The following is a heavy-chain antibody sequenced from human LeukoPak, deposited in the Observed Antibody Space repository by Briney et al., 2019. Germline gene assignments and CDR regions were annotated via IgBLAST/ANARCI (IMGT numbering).Heavy chain of an antibody. J-gene: IGHJ4*02. D-gene: IGHD3-3*01. Sequence: GGSLRLSCATSGFTFSNYAMSWVGQAQGKGLGWVSSISSSSSYIYYADSVKGRFTISRDNAKNSLYLQMNSLRAEDTAVYYCARALTIFGVVVGYWGQGTLVTVSS. CDR2: ISSSSSYI. V-gene: IGHV3-21*01. CDR3: ARALTIFGVVVGY. CDR1: GFTFSNYA.